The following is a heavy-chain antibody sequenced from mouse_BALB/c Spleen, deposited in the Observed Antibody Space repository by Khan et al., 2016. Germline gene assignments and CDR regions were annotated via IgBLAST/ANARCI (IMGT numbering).Heavy chain of an antibody. D-gene: IGHD4-1*01. J-gene: IGHJ4*01. CDR3: AKSPNWGNYAMDY. CDR1: GFSLTTYG. Sequence: VKLEESGPGLVAPSQSLSITCTVSGFSLTTYGVTWIRQPPGKGLEWLGVIWGDGSTNYHSALKSRLSISKDNSKRQVFLKLNSLQTDDTATYYCAKSPNWGNYAMDYWGQGTSVTVSS. CDR2: IWGDGST. V-gene: IGHV2-3*01.